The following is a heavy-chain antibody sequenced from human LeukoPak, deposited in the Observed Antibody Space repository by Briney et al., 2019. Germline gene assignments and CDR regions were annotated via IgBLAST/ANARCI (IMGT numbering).Heavy chain of an antibody. CDR2: IYYNGDT. V-gene: IGHV4-39*01. Sequence: PSETLSLTCTVSGGSITSSRYYWGWIRQPPGKGLEWIATIYYNGDTYYNPSLKSRVTISVDTSKNQLSLKLSSVTAADTAVYYCARRAMVYDYWGQGTLVTVSS. D-gene: IGHD5-18*01. CDR1: GGSITSSRYY. J-gene: IGHJ4*02. CDR3: ARRAMVYDY.